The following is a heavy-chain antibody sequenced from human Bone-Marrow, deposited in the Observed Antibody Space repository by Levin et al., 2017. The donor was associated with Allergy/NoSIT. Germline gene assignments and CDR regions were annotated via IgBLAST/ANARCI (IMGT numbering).Heavy chain of an antibody. D-gene: IGHD2-15*01. Sequence: SVKVSCKASGGTFSSYAISWVRQAPGQGLEWMGGIIPIFGTANYAQKFQGRVTITADESTSTAYMELSSLRSEDTAVYYCARDRGDCSGGSCPNRIDYYYYYMDVWGKGTTVTVSS. V-gene: IGHV1-69*13. CDR3: ARDRGDCSGGSCPNRIDYYYYYMDV. J-gene: IGHJ6*03. CDR1: GGTFSSYA. CDR2: IIPIFGTA.